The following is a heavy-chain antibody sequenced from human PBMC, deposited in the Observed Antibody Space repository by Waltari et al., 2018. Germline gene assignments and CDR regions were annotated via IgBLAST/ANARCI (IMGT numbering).Heavy chain of an antibody. CDR1: GYTFTSYD. V-gene: IGHV1-8*01. CDR3: ASGGDYEGGSWFDP. CDR2: MNPNSGNT. J-gene: IGHJ5*02. Sequence: QVQLVQSGAEVKKPGASVKVSCKASGYTFTSYDINWVRQATGQGLEWMGWMNPNSGNTGYAQKFQGRVTMTRNTSKSTAYMELSSLRSEDTAVYYCASGGDYEGGSWFDPWGQGTLVTVSS. D-gene: IGHD4-17*01.